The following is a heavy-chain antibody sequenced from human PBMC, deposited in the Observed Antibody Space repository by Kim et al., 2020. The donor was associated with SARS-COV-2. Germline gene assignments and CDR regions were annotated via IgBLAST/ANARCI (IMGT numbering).Heavy chain of an antibody. V-gene: IGHV4-31*03. Sequence: SETLSLTCTVSGGSISSGGYYWSWIRQHPGKGLEWIGYIYYSGSTYYNPSLKSRVTISVDTSKNQFSLKLSSVTAADTAVYYCARVTLRGQSLGGGKYYFGGWGQGTLVTVSS. CDR2: IYYSGST. D-gene: IGHD3-16*01. CDR3: ARVTLRGQSLGGGKYYFGG. CDR1: GGSISSGGYY. J-gene: IGHJ4*02.